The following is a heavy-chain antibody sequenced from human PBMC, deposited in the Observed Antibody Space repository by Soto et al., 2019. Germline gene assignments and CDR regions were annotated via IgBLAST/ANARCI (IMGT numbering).Heavy chain of an antibody. CDR1: GYTFTSYA. CDR2: INAGNGNT. V-gene: IGHV1-3*01. CDR3: ARAVAVPADFDY. J-gene: IGHJ4*02. Sequence: ASVKVSCKASGYTFTSYAMHWVRQAPGQRLEWMGWINAGNGNTKYSQKFQGRVTITRDTSASTAYMELSSLRSEDTAVYYCARAVAVPADFDYWGQGTLVTVSA. D-gene: IGHD6-19*01.